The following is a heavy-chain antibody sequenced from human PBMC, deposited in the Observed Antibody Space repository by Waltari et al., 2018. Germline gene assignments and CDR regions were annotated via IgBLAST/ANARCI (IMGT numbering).Heavy chain of an antibody. D-gene: IGHD2-15*01. CDR1: GGTFSSSA. CDR2: SIPIFGTA. Sequence: QVQLVQSGAEVKKPGSSVKVSCNASGGTFSSSAISWVRQAPEQGLEWMGGSIPIFGTANYAQKFQGRVTITADESTSTAYMELSSLRSEDTAVYYCARYCSGGSCYGNWFDPWGQGTLVTVSS. CDR3: ARYCSGGSCYGNWFDP. J-gene: IGHJ5*02. V-gene: IGHV1-69*01.